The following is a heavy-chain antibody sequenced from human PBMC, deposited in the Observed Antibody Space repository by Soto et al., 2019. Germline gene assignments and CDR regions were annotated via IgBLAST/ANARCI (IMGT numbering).Heavy chain of an antibody. CDR1: GFTFSSYS. D-gene: IGHD2-2*01. CDR3: ARPAAFVVVVPFLRQWLARDYYYGMDV. J-gene: IGHJ6*02. CDR2: ISSSSSTI. V-gene: IGHV3-48*02. Sequence: GGSLRLSCAASGFTFSSYSMNWVRQAPGKGLEWVSYISSSSSTIYYADSVKGRFTISRDNAKNSLYLQMNSLRDEDTAVYYCARPAAFVVVVPFLRQWLARDYYYGMDVWGQGTTVTVSS.